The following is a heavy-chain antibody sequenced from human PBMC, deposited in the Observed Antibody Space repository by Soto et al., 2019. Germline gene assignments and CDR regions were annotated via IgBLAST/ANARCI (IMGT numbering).Heavy chain of an antibody. J-gene: IGHJ5*02. Sequence: GGSLRLSCAASGFTFSSYWMSWVRQAPGKGLEWVANIKQDGSEKYYVDSVKGRFTISRDNAKNSLYLQMNSLRAEDTAVYYCARDLGGYYDSSGYYSPPSWFDPWGQGTLGTVSS. CDR3: ARDLGGYYDSSGYYSPPSWFDP. CDR1: GFTFSSYW. CDR2: IKQDGSEK. D-gene: IGHD3-22*01. V-gene: IGHV3-7*03.